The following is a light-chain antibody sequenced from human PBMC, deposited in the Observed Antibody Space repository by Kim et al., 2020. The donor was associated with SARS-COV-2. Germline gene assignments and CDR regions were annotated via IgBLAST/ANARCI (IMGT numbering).Light chain of an antibody. J-gene: IGLJ3*02. CDR1: SLRRYY. V-gene: IGLV3-19*01. CDR3: NSRDSSGNHWV. CDR2: GKN. Sequence: ALEQTVRITCQGDSLRRYYASWYQQKPGQAPVLVIYGKNNRPSGIPDRFSGSSSGNTASLTITGAQAEDEADYYCNSRDSSGNHWVFGGGTQLTVL.